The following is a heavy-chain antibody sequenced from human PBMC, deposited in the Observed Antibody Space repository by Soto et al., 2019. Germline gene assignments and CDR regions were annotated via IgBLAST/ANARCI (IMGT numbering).Heavy chain of an antibody. CDR3: AKDKREYSSSWWGAFDL. Sequence: GSLRLSCVVSGFTLTNNGMHWVRQAPGQGLEWVAVISSDGSSQYYGDSVRGRFTISRDNGKNSLYLQMNSLRADDTGLYYCAKDKREYSSSWWGAFDLWGQGTMVTVSS. D-gene: IGHD6-13*01. CDR1: GFTLTNNG. V-gene: IGHV3-30*18. J-gene: IGHJ3*01. CDR2: ISSDGSSQ.